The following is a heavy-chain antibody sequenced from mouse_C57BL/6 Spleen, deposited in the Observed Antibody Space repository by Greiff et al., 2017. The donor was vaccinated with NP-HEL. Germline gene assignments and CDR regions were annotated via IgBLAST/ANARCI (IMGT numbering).Heavy chain of an antibody. D-gene: IGHD1-1*01. CDR1: GYTFTSYW. CDR3: ARGYYGSSYDY. CDR2: IDPSDSYT. J-gene: IGHJ3*01. Sequence: VQLQQPGAELVMPGASVKLSCKASGYTFTSYWMHWVKQRPGQGLEWIGEIDPSDSYTNYNQKFKGKSTLTVDKSSSTAYMQLSSLTSEDSAVYYCARGYYGSSYDYWGQGTLVTVSA. V-gene: IGHV1-69*01.